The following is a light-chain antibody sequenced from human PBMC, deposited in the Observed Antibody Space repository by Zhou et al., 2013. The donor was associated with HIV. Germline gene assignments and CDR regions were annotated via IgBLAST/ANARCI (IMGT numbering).Light chain of an antibody. Sequence: EIVMTQSPATLSVSPGERVTLSCRASQSVSSNLAWYQQRPGQAPRLLMYGASTRATGIPARFSGSGSGTEFALIISSLQSEDIAIYYCQQYNNWPPPMYTFGQGTKLEIK. CDR2: GAS. V-gene: IGKV3-15*01. CDR3: QQYNNWPPPMYT. J-gene: IGKJ2*01. CDR1: QSVSSN.